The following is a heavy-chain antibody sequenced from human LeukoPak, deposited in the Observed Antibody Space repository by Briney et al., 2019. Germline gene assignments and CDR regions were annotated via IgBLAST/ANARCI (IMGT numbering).Heavy chain of an antibody. CDR1: GYTFTSYG. V-gene: IGHV1-18*01. CDR2: ISAYNGNT. D-gene: IGHD4-17*01. Sequence: ASVKVSCKASGYTFTSYGISWVRQASGQGLEWMGWISAYNGNTNYAQKLQGRVTMTTDTSTSTAYMELRSLRSDDTAVYYCARDSTTVTTFDYWGQGALVTVSS. J-gene: IGHJ4*02. CDR3: ARDSTTVTTFDY.